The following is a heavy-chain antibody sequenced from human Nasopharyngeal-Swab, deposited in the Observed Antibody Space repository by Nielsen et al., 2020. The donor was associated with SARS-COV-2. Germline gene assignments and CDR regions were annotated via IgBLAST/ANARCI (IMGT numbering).Heavy chain of an antibody. CDR2: INPSGGST. Sequence: ASVKVPCKASGYTFTSYYMHWVRQAPGQGLEWMGIINPSGGSTSYAQKFQGRVTMTRDTSTSTVYMELSSLRSEDTAVYYCARKSLGYSSGWLGAFDIWGQGTMVTVSS. CDR3: ARKSLGYSSGWLGAFDI. J-gene: IGHJ3*02. CDR1: GYTFTSYY. D-gene: IGHD6-19*01. V-gene: IGHV1-46*01.